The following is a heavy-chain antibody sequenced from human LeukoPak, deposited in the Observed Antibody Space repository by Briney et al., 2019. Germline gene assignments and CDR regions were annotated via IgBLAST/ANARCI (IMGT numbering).Heavy chain of an antibody. CDR3: ASLLEGYSSSHADY. Sequence: GGSLRLSCAASGFTFSTYDMHWVRQAPGKGLEWVAVISYDESNKFYAESVKGRFTISRDNSKNTVYLQMNSPRGEDTAVYYCASLLEGYSSSHADYWGQGTLVSVSS. J-gene: IGHJ4*02. D-gene: IGHD6-13*01. CDR1: GFTFSTYD. V-gene: IGHV3-30*03. CDR2: ISYDESNK.